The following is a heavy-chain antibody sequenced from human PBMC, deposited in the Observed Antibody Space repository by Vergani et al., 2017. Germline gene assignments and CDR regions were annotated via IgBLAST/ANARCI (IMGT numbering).Heavy chain of an antibody. V-gene: IGHV1-46*01. CDR2: INPSGGST. Sequence: QVQLVQSGAEVKKPGASVKVSCKASGYTFTSYYMHWVRQAPGQGLEWMGIINPSGGSTSYAQKFQGRVTMTRDTSTSTVYMELSSLRSEDTAVYYCARLIGSGWYLADNDYWGQGTLVTVSS. J-gene: IGHJ4*02. CDR3: ARLIGSGWYLADNDY. D-gene: IGHD6-19*01. CDR1: GYTFTSYY.